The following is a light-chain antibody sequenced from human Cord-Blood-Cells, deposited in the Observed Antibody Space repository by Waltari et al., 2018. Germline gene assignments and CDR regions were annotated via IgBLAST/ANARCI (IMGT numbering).Light chain of an antibody. CDR3: QQYGSSPYT. J-gene: IGKJ2*01. CDR1: QSVSSSY. Sequence: IVLTPSPGTLSLSPGERATLSCRPSQSVSSSYLAWYQQKPGQAPRVLIYGASSRATGIPDRFSGSGSGTDFTLTISRLEPEDFAVYYCQQYGSSPYTFGQGTKLEIK. V-gene: IGKV3-20*01. CDR2: GAS.